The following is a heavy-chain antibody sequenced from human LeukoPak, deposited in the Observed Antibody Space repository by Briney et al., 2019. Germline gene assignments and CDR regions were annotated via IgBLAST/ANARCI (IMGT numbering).Heavy chain of an antibody. V-gene: IGHV3-23*01. J-gene: IGHJ4*02. CDR3: AKGSYYDSSGSFYFDY. Sequence: GGSLRLSCAASGFTFNNAWMNWVRQAPGKGLDWVSGISGSGDNTYYADSVKGRFTISRDNSKNTLYVQVNSLGTEDTAAYYCAKGSYYDSSGSFYFDYWGQGTLVTVSS. CDR2: ISGSGDNT. D-gene: IGHD3-22*01. CDR1: GFTFNNAW.